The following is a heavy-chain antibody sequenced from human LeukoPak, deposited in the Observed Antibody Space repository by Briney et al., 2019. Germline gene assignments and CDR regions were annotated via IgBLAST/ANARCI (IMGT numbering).Heavy chain of an antibody. CDR1: GFTFDDYA. CDR3: ARGAYYYED. CDR2: ISWNSGSI. D-gene: IGHD3-22*01. V-gene: IGHV3-9*01. Sequence: GGSLRLSCAASGFTFDDYAMHWVRQVPGKGLDWVSGISWNSGSIAYADSVKGRFTISRDNAKNSLYLQMNSLRAEDTAVYYCARGAYYYEDWGQGTLVTVSS. J-gene: IGHJ4*02.